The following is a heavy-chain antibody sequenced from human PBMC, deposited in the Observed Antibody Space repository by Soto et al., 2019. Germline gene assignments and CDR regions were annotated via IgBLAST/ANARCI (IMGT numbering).Heavy chain of an antibody. J-gene: IGHJ5*02. D-gene: IGHD2-15*01. CDR2: IIPIFGTT. V-gene: IGHV1-69*15. CDR1: GGTFSNYA. CDR3: AKDGGREGYFGNWFDP. Sequence: QVQLVQSGAEVKKPGSSVKVSCKASGGTFSNYAITWVRQAPGQGLEWLGRIIPIFGTTDCAQKFQGRVTITADESTTTTYMELCSLRSDDTAVYYCAKDGGREGYFGNWFDPWGQGTLVTVSS.